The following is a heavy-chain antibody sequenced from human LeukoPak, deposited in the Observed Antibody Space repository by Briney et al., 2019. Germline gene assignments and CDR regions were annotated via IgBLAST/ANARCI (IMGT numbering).Heavy chain of an antibody. V-gene: IGHV4-59*08. D-gene: IGHD6-13*01. CDR3: ARLSAGAYNWFDP. CDR1: GGSISSYY. Sequence: SETLSLTCTVSGGSISSYYWSWIRQPPGKGLEWIGYIYYSGSTKYNPSLKSRVTISVVTSKNQFSLKLSSVTAADTAVYYCARLSAGAYNWFDPWGQGTLVTVSS. J-gene: IGHJ5*02. CDR2: IYYSGST.